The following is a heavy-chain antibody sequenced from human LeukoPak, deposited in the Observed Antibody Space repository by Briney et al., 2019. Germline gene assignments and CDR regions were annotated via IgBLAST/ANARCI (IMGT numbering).Heavy chain of an antibody. D-gene: IGHD2-2*01. Sequence: GASVKVSCKVSGYTLTELSMHWVRQAPGKGLEWMGGFDPEDGETIYAQKFQGRVTMTEDTSTDTAYMELSSLRSEDTAVYYCATDGGKYQLLWDPVYWGQGTLVTVSS. J-gene: IGHJ4*02. CDR3: ATDGGKYQLLWDPVY. CDR2: FDPEDGET. V-gene: IGHV1-24*01. CDR1: GYTLTELS.